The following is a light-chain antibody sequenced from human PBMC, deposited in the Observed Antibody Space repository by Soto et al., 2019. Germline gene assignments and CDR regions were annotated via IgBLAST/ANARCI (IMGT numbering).Light chain of an antibody. J-gene: IGLJ1*01. CDR2: DVS. Sequence: QSVLTQPASVSGSPGQSITISCTGTSSDVGGYNYVSWYQQHPGKAPKLLIYDVSDRPSGVSDRFSGSKSGITASLTISGLQAEDEADYYGSSYTSSSTLFYVFGAGTKVTVL. CDR3: SSYTSSSTLFYV. V-gene: IGLV2-14*01. CDR1: SSDVGGYNY.